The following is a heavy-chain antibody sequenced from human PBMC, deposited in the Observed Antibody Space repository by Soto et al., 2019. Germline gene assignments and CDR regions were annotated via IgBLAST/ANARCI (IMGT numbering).Heavy chain of an antibody. CDR1: GFTFSSYW. D-gene: IGHD3-22*01. J-gene: IGHJ4*02. CDR3: AREDYYDSSGYSDY. CDR2: IKQDGSEK. Sequence: GGSLRLSCAASGFTFSSYWMSWVRQAPGKGLEWVANIKQDGSEKYYVDSVKGRLTISRDNAKNSLYLQMNSLRAEDTAVYYCAREDYYDSSGYSDYWGQGTLVTVSS. V-gene: IGHV3-7*05.